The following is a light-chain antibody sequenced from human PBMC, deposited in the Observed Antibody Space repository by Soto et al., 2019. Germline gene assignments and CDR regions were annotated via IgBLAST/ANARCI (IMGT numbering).Light chain of an antibody. CDR3: QQSYNTLA. Sequence: DIDITQSSPSLSPSVGDRVTITFRASQTIIRYLFWYQQKPGKAPKLLIFAASSLQSGVPSRFSGSGSGTEFPLAISSLQPEDFATYYCQQSYNTLAFGPGTKVDIK. CDR1: QTIIRY. V-gene: IGKV1-39*01. CDR2: AAS. J-gene: IGKJ3*01.